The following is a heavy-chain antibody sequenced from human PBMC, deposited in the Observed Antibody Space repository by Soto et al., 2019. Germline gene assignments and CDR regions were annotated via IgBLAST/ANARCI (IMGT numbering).Heavy chain of an antibody. D-gene: IGHD6-13*01. J-gene: IGHJ6*02. CDR3: TTVEYSSSPDYYYGMDV. CDR1: GFTFSNDS. CDR2: IKSKTDGGTT. Sequence: PGGSLRLSCAASGFTFSNDSMSWVRQAPGKGLEWVGRIKSKTDGGTTDYAAPVKGRFTISRDDSKNTLYLQMNSLKTEDTAVYYCTTVEYSSSPDYYYGMDVWGQGTTVTVSS. V-gene: IGHV3-15*01.